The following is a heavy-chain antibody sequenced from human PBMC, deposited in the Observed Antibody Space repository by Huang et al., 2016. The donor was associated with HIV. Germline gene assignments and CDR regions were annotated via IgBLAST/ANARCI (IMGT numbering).Heavy chain of an antibody. Sequence: QMQLVQSGPEVKKPGTSVKVSCKSSGFSCTSSAVQWVRQARGKRVEGIVWIVVGSGKPNDAQKFQERVTVTRDMTTTTAYMELSSLRSEDTAVYYCAAARRDGYSPLEYWGQGTLVTVSS. J-gene: IGHJ4*02. CDR3: AAARRDGYSPLEY. CDR1: GFSCTSSA. D-gene: IGHD5-18*01. CDR2: IVVGSGKP. V-gene: IGHV1-58*01.